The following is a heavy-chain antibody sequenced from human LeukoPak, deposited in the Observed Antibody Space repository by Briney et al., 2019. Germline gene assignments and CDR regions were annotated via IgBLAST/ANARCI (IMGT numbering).Heavy chain of an antibody. CDR1: GFTVSSNY. CDR2: IYSGGST. D-gene: IGHD3-10*01. CDR3: ARDGTYYYGSGSYLIDY. V-gene: IGHV3-66*01. Sequence: GGSLRLSCAASGFTVSSNYMSWVRQAPGKGLEWVSVIYSGGSTYYADSVKGRFTISRDNSKNTLYLQMNSLRAEDTAVYYCARDGTYYYGSGSYLIDYWGQGTLVTVSS. J-gene: IGHJ4*02.